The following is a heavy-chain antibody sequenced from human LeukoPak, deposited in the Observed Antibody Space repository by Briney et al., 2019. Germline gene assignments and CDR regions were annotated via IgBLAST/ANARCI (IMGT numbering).Heavy chain of an antibody. V-gene: IGHV3-21*01. CDR3: ARDPYGSGSYLGWFDP. Sequence: GGSLRLSCAASGFTFSSYSMHWVRQAPGKGLEWDSCISSSSTYIYYADSIKGRFTISRDNAKKSLYLQMNSLTAEDTAVYYCARDPYGSGSYLGWFDPWGQGTLVTVSS. D-gene: IGHD3-10*01. J-gene: IGHJ5*02. CDR2: ISSSSTYI. CDR1: GFTFSSYS.